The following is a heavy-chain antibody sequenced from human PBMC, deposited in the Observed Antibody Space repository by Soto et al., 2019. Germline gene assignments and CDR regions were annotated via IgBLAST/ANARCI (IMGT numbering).Heavy chain of an antibody. D-gene: IGHD1-26*01. J-gene: IGHJ4*02. CDR1: GFTFTSSA. CDR3: AALAVGATTTGHFDY. CDR2: IVVGSGNT. Sequence: SVKVSCKASGFTFTSSAVQWVRQARGQRLEWIGWIVVGSGNTNYAQKFQERVTITRDMSTSTAYMELSSLRSEDTAVYYCAALAVGATTTGHFDYWGQGTLVTVSS. V-gene: IGHV1-58*01.